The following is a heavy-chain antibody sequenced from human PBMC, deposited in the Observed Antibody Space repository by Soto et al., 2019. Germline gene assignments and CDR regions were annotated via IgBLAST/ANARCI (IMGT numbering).Heavy chain of an antibody. D-gene: IGHD6-13*01. J-gene: IGHJ5*02. CDR3: ASSYSRRWYSWFDP. CDR1: GGSISSSNW. CDR2: IYHSGST. Sequence: SETLSLTCAVSGGSISSSNWWSWVRQPPGKGLEWSGEIYHSGSTNYNPSLKSRGTISVEKSKNQFSLKLSSVTAADTAVYYCASSYSRRWYSWFDPWGQATLVTVSS. V-gene: IGHV4-4*02.